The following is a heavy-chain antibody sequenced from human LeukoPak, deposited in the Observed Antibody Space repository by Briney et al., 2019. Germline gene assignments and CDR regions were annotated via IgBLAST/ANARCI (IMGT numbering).Heavy chain of an antibody. CDR1: GGSFSGYY. V-gene: IGHV4-34*01. D-gene: IGHD3-10*01. Sequence: SETLSPTCAVYGGSFSGYYWSWIRRPPGKWLEWTGEINHIVSNNYNPSLESRVTISVHTSKSQFSLKLSSVTAADTAVYYCARVRGPLGGYYYYYYMDVWGKGTTVTASS. CDR3: ARVRGPLGGYYYYYYMDV. CDR2: INHIVSN. J-gene: IGHJ6*03.